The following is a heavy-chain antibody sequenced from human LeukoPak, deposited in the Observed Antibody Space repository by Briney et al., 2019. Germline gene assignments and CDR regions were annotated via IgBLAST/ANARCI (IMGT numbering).Heavy chain of an antibody. CDR3: AKGPCGSTSCPYYFDY. CDR1: GFTFDDYA. V-gene: IGHV3-43D*04. Sequence: GGSLRLSCAASGFTFDDYAMHWVRQAPGKGLEWVSLISWDGGSTYYADSVKGRFTISRDNSKNSLYLQMNSLRAEDTALHYCAKGPCGSTSCPYYFDYWGQGTLVTVSS. J-gene: IGHJ4*02. D-gene: IGHD2-2*01. CDR2: ISWDGGST.